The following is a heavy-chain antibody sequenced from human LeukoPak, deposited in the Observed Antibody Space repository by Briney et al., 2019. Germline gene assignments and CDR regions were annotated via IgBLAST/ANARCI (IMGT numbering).Heavy chain of an antibody. CDR3: ARGRGYYGSGSYYTYYFDY. CDR2: IHTSGST. V-gene: IGHV4-4*09. Sequence: SETLSLTCTVSGGSSSPYYWTWIRQPPGKGLEWIGNIHTSGSTDYNPSLKSRVTISVDTSKNQFSLKLSSVTAADTAVYYCARGRGYYGSGSYYTYYFDYWGQGTLVTVSS. D-gene: IGHD3-10*01. CDR1: GGSSSPYY. J-gene: IGHJ4*02.